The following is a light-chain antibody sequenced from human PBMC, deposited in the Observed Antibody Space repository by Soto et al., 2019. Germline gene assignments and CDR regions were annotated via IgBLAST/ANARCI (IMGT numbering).Light chain of an antibody. Sequence: QSVLTQPASVSGSPGQSITISCTGTSSDVGVYNYVSWFQQHPGKAPKLMVYDVSNRPSGVSNRFSGSKSGNTASLTISGLQAEDEADYYCSSYTSSNPYVFVTGTKVTDL. V-gene: IGLV2-14*03. CDR1: SSDVGVYNY. J-gene: IGLJ1*01. CDR2: DVS. CDR3: SSYTSSNPYV.